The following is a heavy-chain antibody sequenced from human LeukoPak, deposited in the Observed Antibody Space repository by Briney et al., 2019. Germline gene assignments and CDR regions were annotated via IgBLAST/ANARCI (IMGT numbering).Heavy chain of an antibody. CDR3: ASQYYDFWSGIDY. D-gene: IGHD3-3*01. V-gene: IGHV4-39*01. CDR2: IYYSGST. CDR1: GGSISSSSYY. J-gene: IGHJ4*02. Sequence: SETLPLTCTVSGGSISSSSYYWGWIRQPPGKGLEWIGSIYYSGSTYYNPSLKSRVTISVDTSKNQFSLKLSSVTAADTAVYYCASQYYDFWSGIDYWGQGTLVTVSS.